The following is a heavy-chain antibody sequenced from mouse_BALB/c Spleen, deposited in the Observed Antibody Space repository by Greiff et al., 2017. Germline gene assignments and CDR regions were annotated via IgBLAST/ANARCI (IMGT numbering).Heavy chain of an antibody. CDR2: INPDSSTI. Sequence: EVKLMESGGGLVQPGGSLKLSCAASGFAFSRYWMSWVRQTPGKGLEWIGEINPDSSTINYTPSLKDKFIISRDNAKNTLYLQMSKVRSEDTALYYCARPHSRGDFDYWGQGTTLTVSS. CDR1: GFAFSRYW. V-gene: IGHV4-1*02. CDR3: ARPHSRGDFDY. J-gene: IGHJ2*01.